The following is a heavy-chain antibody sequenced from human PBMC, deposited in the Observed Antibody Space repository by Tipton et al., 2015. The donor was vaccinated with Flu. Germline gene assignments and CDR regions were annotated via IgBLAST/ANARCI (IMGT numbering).Heavy chain of an antibody. CDR2: IYNSGST. CDR3: AREKDSRGSEYFQQ. D-gene: IGHD3-22*01. CDR1: GGSFSSSYYY. V-gene: IGHV4-39*07. Sequence: TLSLTCTVSGGSFSSSYYYWGWIRQPPGKGLEWIGNIYNSGSTYYNPSLKSRVTISIDTSKNQFSLRLSSVTAADTAVYYCAREKDSRGSEYFQQWGPGTLVTVSS. J-gene: IGHJ1*01.